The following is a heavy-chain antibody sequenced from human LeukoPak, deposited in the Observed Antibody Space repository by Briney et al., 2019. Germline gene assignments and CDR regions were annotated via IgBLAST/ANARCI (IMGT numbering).Heavy chain of an antibody. D-gene: IGHD3-10*01. J-gene: IGHJ5*02. CDR2: INYSGST. Sequence: SETLSLTCTVSGGSISDYYWSWIRQPPGRGLEWIGYINYSGSTNYNPSLKSRVTISVDTSKNQFSLKLSSVTAADTAVYYCARGRGGSGSYYGNWFDPWGQGTLVTVSS. CDR3: ARGRGGSGSYYGNWFDP. V-gene: IGHV4-59*12. CDR1: GGSISDYY.